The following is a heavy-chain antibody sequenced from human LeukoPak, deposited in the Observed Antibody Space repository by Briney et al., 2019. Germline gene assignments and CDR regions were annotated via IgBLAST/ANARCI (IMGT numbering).Heavy chain of an antibody. Sequence: PGGSLRLSCAASGFTFSDYYMSWIRQAPGKGLEWVSYISSSGSTIYYADSVKGRFTISRDNAKNSLYLQMNSLRAEDTAVYYCARDDEPMTTVTTPSYWGQGTLVTVSS. CDR2: ISSSGSTI. CDR3: ARDDEPMTTVTTPSY. D-gene: IGHD4-17*01. V-gene: IGHV3-11*04. J-gene: IGHJ4*02. CDR1: GFTFSDYY.